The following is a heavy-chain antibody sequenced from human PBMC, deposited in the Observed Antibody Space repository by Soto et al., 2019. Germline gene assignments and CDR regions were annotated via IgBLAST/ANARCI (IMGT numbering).Heavy chain of an antibody. D-gene: IGHD6-13*01. CDR1: GYTFSSYG. J-gene: IGHJ5*02. Sequence: ASVKVSCKASGYTFSSYGITWVRQAPGQGLEWLGWINPSSGETNYAKKFQGRVTVTTDTSTTTGYMELRNLTFDDTAVYYCARDWYPRFDPWGQGTLVTVSS. CDR2: INPSSGET. V-gene: IGHV1-18*01. CDR3: ARDWYPRFDP.